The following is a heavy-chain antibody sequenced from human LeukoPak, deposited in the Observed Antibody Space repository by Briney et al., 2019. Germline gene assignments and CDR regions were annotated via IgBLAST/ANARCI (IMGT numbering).Heavy chain of an antibody. Sequence: SETLSLTCAVYGGSFSGYYWSWIRQHPGKGLEWIGYIFYSGSTHYNPSLKSRVTISVDTSKNQFSLKLRSVTAADTAVYFCARGFGPTHYSMDVWGQGTTVTVSS. CDR1: GGSFSGYY. J-gene: IGHJ6*02. V-gene: IGHV4-31*11. CDR2: IFYSGST. D-gene: IGHD3-16*01. CDR3: ARGFGPTHYSMDV.